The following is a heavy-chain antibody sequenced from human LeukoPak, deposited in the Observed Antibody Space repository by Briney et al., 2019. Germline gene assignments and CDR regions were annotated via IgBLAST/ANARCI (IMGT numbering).Heavy chain of an antibody. D-gene: IGHD2-15*01. V-gene: IGHV3-23*01. CDR1: GFTFSSYA. J-gene: IGHJ4*02. Sequence: GGSLRLSCAASGFTFSSYAMSWVRQAPGKGLEWVSAISGSGGSTYYADSVKGRFSISRDNSKNTLYLQMNSLRAEDTAVYYCAKQSRGVVISTFDYWGQGTLVTVSS. CDR2: ISGSGGST. CDR3: AKQSRGVVISTFDY.